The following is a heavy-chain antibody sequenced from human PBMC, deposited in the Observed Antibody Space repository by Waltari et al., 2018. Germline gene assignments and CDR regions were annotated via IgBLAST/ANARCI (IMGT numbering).Heavy chain of an antibody. CDR1: GFTFSGYS. Sequence: EVQLVESGGGWVQPGGSLRLSCAASGFTFSGYSMNWVRQAPGKGLEWVSYISSSSSTIYYADSVKGRFTISRDNAKNSLYLQMNSLRAEDTAVYYCARTMAAGGFDYWGQGTLVTVSS. J-gene: IGHJ4*02. CDR2: ISSSSSTI. CDR3: ARTMAAGGFDY. V-gene: IGHV3-48*01. D-gene: IGHD3-10*01.